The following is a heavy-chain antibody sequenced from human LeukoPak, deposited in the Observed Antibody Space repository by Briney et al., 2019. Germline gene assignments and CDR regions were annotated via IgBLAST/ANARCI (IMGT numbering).Heavy chain of an antibody. Sequence: HPGGSLRLSCVVSTFTFSNYWMHWVRHAPGKGLEWVSYISSSGSTIYYADSVKGRFTISRDNAKDSLYLQMNSLRVEDTAVYYCARDYYDILTGYSIRRYGMDVWGKGTTVTVSS. V-gene: IGHV3-48*04. CDR1: TFTFSNYW. CDR3: ARDYYDILTGYSIRRYGMDV. J-gene: IGHJ6*04. D-gene: IGHD3-9*01. CDR2: ISSSGSTI.